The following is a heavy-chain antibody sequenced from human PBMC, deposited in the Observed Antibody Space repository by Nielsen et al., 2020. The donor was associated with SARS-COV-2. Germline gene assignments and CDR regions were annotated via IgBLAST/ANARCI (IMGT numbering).Heavy chain of an antibody. V-gene: IGHV4-4*02. Sequence: SETLSLTCAVSGDSISSSNWWSWVRQPPGKGLEWIGEIYHSGNTYYNPSLKSRVTMSMDTSKNQFSLRLNSVTAADTAVYYCARLNRRILTPLALASLRFDFWGQGALVTVSS. CDR3: ARLNRRILTPLALASLRFDF. CDR1: GDSISSSNW. J-gene: IGHJ4*02. CDR2: IYHSGNT. D-gene: IGHD3-3*02.